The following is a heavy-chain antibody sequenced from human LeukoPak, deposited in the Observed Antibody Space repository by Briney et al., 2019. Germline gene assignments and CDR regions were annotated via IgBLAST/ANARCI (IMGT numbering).Heavy chain of an antibody. CDR2: ISGSGGST. D-gene: IGHD4-17*01. Sequence: PGGSLRLSCAASGFTLSSYAMSWVRQAPGKGLEWVSAISGSGGSTYYADSVKGRFTISRDNSKNTLYLQMNSLRAEDTAVYYCAKRHDYGDYYFDYWGQGTLVTVSS. J-gene: IGHJ4*02. CDR1: GFTLSSYA. V-gene: IGHV3-23*01. CDR3: AKRHDYGDYYFDY.